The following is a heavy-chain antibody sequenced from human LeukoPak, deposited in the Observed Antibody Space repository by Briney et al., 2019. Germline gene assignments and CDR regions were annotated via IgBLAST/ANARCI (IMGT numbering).Heavy chain of an antibody. Sequence: SETLSLTCTVSGGSISSYYWSWIRQPAGKGLEWIWRIYTSGSTNYNPSLKSQVTMSVDTSKNQGSLKLSSVSAADTAVYYCASERQAFDYWGQGTLVTVSS. V-gene: IGHV4-4*07. CDR1: GGSISSYY. CDR2: IYTSGST. J-gene: IGHJ4*02. CDR3: ASERQAFDY.